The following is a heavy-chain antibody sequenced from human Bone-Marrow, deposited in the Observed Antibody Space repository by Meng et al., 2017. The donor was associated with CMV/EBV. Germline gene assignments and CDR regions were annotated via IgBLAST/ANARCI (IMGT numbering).Heavy chain of an antibody. V-gene: IGHV1-8*02. CDR1: GFTFSGYS. CDR3: ARGGCSSTSCQPYFDY. Sequence: GESLKISCLGSGFTFSGYSLNWVRQATGQGLEWMGWMNPNSGNTGYAQKFQGRVTMTRDTSISTAYMELSRLRSDDTAVYYCARGGCSSTSCQPYFDYWGQGTLVTVSS. J-gene: IGHJ4*02. D-gene: IGHD2-2*01. CDR2: MNPNSGNT.